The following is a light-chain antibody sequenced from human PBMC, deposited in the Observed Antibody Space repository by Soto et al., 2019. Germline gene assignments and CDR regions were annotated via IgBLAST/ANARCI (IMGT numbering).Light chain of an antibody. CDR3: SSYTNSGTLVV. J-gene: IGLJ2*01. Sequence: QSALTQPASVSGSPGQSITISCTGTSSDVGDYNPVSWYQHHPGKAPKLIIYDVSNRPSGVSHRFSGSKSGDTASLTISGLQADDEADYYCSSYTNSGTLVVFGGGTKLTVL. CDR2: DVS. V-gene: IGLV2-14*03. CDR1: SSDVGDYNP.